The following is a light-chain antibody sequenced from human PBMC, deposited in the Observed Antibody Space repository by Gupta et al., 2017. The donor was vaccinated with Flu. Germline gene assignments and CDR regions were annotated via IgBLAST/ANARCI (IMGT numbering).Light chain of an antibody. CDR3: AAWDDSLNGHYV. CDR2: GNN. Sequence: QSVLAQPPSASGTPGQRVTVSCAGISSNIGSNTVNWYQQVPGMAPKLLIYGNNQRPSGVPDRFSGSKSGTSASLAINGLQSEDEADYYCAAWDDSLNGHYVFGTGTKVTVL. CDR1: SSNIGSNT. J-gene: IGLJ1*01. V-gene: IGLV1-44*01.